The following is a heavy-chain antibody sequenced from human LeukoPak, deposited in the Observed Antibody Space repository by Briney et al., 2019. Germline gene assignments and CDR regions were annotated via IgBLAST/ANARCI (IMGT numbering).Heavy chain of an antibody. J-gene: IGHJ4*02. CDR3: GAIRRDFFDY. CDR2: IPFDGSNR. CDR1: RFTFSSYA. V-gene: IGHV3-30*04. Sequence: GGSLRLSCAASRFTFSSYAMHWVRQAPGKGLEWVAFIPFDGSNRNYADSVKGRFTIARDNSMNTVYLQMNSLRTDDTAVYYCGAIRRDFFDYWGQGTLLTVS. D-gene: IGHD3-3*01.